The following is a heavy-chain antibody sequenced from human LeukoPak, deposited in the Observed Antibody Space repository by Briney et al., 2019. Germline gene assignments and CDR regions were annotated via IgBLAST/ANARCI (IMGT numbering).Heavy chain of an antibody. CDR3: ARVSEQQLGLFEY. CDR2: IYNSGST. Sequence: PSETLSLTCTVSGGSISSGGYYWSWIRQHPGKGLVWMGYIYNSGSTYHNPSLKSRVTISVDTSKNQFSLKLSSVTAADTAVYYCARVSEQQLGLFEYWGQGTLVTVSS. V-gene: IGHV4-31*03. D-gene: IGHD6-13*01. J-gene: IGHJ4*02. CDR1: GGSISSGGYY.